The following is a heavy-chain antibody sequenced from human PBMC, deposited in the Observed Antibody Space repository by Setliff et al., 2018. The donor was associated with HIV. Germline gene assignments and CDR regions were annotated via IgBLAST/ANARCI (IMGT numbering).Heavy chain of an antibody. CDR3: VRSGCNGNICYDSRGWLDS. V-gene: IGHV4-61*02. D-gene: IGHD5-12*01. CDR2: IYTRGST. Sequence: ASETLSLTCTVSGGSIDSGNYDWNWVRQPGGKGLEWIGRIYTRGSTKYSPTFESRVTMSLDTSKNQFSLNLRSVTAADTALYYCVRSGCNGNICYDSRGWLDSRGQGTQVTVSS. CDR1: GGSIDSGNYD. J-gene: IGHJ5*01.